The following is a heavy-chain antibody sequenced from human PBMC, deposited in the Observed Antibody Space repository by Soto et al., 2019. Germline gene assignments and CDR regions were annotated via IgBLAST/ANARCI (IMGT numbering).Heavy chain of an antibody. CDR1: GFTFSTYS. D-gene: IGHD3-9*01. V-gene: IGHV3-21*02. CDR2: ISTTSTYI. CDR3: ARDFKYDILTSHYGMDV. Sequence: EVQLVEYGGGLVKPGGSLRLSCAASGFTFSTYSMHWVRQAPGKGLEWVSYISTTSTYIYYADSVKGRFTISRDNAKNSLFLQMNSLRAEDTAVYYCARDFKYDILTSHYGMDVWGQGTTVTVAS. J-gene: IGHJ6*02.